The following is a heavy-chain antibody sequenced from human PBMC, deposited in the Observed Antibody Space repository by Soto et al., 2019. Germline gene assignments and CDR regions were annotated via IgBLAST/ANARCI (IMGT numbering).Heavy chain of an antibody. J-gene: IGHJ6*02. V-gene: IGHV3-53*01. Sequence: PGGSLRLSCAPSGFTVSNNYMNWVRQAPGKGLEWVSIIYSDGSTYYADYVKGRFTISRDNSKNTLYLQMDSLRAEDTAVYYCAIAFGYDFWSGYYTPPRNGMDVWGQGTTVTVSS. D-gene: IGHD3-3*01. CDR1: GFTVSNNY. CDR2: IYSDGST. CDR3: AIAFGYDFWSGYYTPPRNGMDV.